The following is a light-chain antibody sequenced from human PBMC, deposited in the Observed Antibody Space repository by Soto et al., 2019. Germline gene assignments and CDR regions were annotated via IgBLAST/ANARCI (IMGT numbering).Light chain of an antibody. Sequence: EVVLTQSPGTLSLSPGERATLSCKANQSVDSKYLAWYQQKPGQAPRLLIYGASSRATGIPDRFSGSGSGTDFTLTISRLEPEDFAVYYCQEYGNPLFGPGTKVDIK. CDR1: QSVDSKY. V-gene: IGKV3-20*01. CDR2: GAS. J-gene: IGKJ3*01. CDR3: QEYGNPL.